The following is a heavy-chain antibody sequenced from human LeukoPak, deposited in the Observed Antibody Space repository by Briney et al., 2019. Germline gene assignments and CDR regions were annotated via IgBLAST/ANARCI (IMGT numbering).Heavy chain of an antibody. CDR2: IIPIFGTA. Sequence: SVNVSCKASGGTFSSYAISWVRQAPGQGLEWMGGIIPIFGTANYAQKFQGRVTITADESTSTAYMELSSLRSEDTAVYYCAREGLYYYEAGWANAFDIWGQGTMVTVSS. CDR3: AREGLYYYEAGWANAFDI. J-gene: IGHJ3*02. V-gene: IGHV1-69*13. D-gene: IGHD3-22*01. CDR1: GGTFSSYA.